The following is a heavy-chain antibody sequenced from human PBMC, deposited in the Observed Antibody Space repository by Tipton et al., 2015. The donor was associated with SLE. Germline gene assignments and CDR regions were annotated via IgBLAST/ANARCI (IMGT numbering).Heavy chain of an antibody. CDR1: GYTFTSYY. Sequence: QLVQSGAEIKKPGASVKVSCKASGYTFTSYYMHWVRQAPGQGLEWMGIINPNDGSTTYAQKFQGRVTMTRDTSTSTLYLDLSSLSSADTAMYYCARDRGASSGGWFVGAIGYWGQGTLVTVSS. V-gene: IGHV1-46*01. D-gene: IGHD2-15*01. CDR2: INPNDGST. CDR3: ARDRGASSGGWFVGAIGY. J-gene: IGHJ4*02.